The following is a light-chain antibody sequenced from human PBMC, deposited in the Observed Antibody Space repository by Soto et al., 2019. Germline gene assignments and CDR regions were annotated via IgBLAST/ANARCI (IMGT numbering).Light chain of an antibody. V-gene: IGKV3-20*01. J-gene: IGKJ2*01. CDR2: GPS. CDR3: LQYASPLYT. Sequence: VLTQSPATLPLSPGERASLSCRASQSLSSSFLAWYQKKPGLAPRLLLYGPSNRATAIPDRFSGSGSGADFTLSISRLEPDEFAVYFCLQYASPLYTFGQGTKLEVK. CDR1: QSLSSSF.